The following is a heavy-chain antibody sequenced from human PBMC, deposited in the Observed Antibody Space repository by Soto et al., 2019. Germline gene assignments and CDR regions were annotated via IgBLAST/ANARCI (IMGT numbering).Heavy chain of an antibody. Sequence: PGESLKISCKGSGYSFTTYWIGWVRQMPGKGLEWMGIIYPGDSDTRYSPSFQGQVTISADKSINTAYLQWSSLKASDTAMYYCARSMTTVTTDRAFDIWGQGTMVTVSS. D-gene: IGHD4-4*01. J-gene: IGHJ3*02. CDR1: GYSFTTYW. CDR2: IYPGDSDT. CDR3: ARSMTTVTTDRAFDI. V-gene: IGHV5-51*01.